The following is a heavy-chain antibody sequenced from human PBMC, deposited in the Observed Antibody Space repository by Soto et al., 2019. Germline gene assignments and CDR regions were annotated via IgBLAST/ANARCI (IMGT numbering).Heavy chain of an antibody. D-gene: IGHD3-16*01. V-gene: IGHV3-23*01. CDR1: GFTFSSYA. CDR2: ISGSGGST. Sequence: EVQLLESGGGLVQPGGSLRLSCAASGFTFSSYAMSWVRQAPGKGLEWVSAISGSGGSTYYADSVKGRFTISRDNSKNALDLQMNSLRADDTAVYDCAKKGGGRIGLEFGYWGQGTLGTVSS. J-gene: IGHJ4*02. CDR3: AKKGGGRIGLEFGY.